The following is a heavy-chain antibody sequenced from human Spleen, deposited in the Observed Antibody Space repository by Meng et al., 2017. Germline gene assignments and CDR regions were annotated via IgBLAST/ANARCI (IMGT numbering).Heavy chain of an antibody. Sequence: GESLKISCAASGFTFSSYAMSWVRQAPGKGLEWVSAISGSGGSTYYADSVKGRFTISRDNSKNTLYLQMNSLRADDTAAYYCAKDLNWAEWLTYYYYGMDVWGQGTTVTVSS. D-gene: IGHD3-3*01. V-gene: IGHV3-23*01. CDR2: ISGSGGST. J-gene: IGHJ6*02. CDR1: GFTFSSYA. CDR3: AKDLNWAEWLTYYYYGMDV.